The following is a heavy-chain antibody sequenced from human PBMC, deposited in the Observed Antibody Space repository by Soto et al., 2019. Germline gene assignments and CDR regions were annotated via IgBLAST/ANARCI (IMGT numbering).Heavy chain of an antibody. J-gene: IGHJ3*02. CDR2: MNPNSGNT. CDR3: ARVEKNRLSDALDI. CDR1: GYTFTSYD. Sequence: QVQLVQSGAEVKKPGASVKVSCKTSGYTFTSYDINWVRQATGQGLEWMGWMNPNSGNTGYAQKFQGRVTMTRNTSIITSYMELSSLRSEDTAVYYCARVEKNRLSDALDIWGQGTVVTVSS. V-gene: IGHV1-8*01.